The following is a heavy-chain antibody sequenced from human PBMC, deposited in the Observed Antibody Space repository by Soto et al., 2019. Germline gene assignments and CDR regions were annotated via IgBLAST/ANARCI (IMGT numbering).Heavy chain of an antibody. CDR3: AKRGIVGATTAFDY. CDR1: GGSISSSSYY. J-gene: IGHJ4*02. CDR2: IFYSGST. V-gene: IGHV4-39*01. D-gene: IGHD1-26*01. Sequence: PSETLSLTCTVSGGSISSSSYYWGWIRQPPGKGLEWIGNIFYSGSTYYNPSLKSRVTISVDTSKNQFSLKLSSVTAADTAVYYCAKRGIVGATTAFDYWGQGTLVPVSS.